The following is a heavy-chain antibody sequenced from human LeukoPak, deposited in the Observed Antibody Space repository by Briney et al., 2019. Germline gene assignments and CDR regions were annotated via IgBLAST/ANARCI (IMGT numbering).Heavy chain of an antibody. V-gene: IGHV4-4*09. Sequence: SETLSLTCSVSGGSFSIYYWSWIRQPPGKGLEWIGYIYSSGSTNYNPSLKSRVTISVDTSKNQFSLILNSVTAADTAVYYCARQIDFYYYMDVWGKGTTVTVSS. CDR1: GGSFSIYY. CDR3: ARQIDFYYYMDV. J-gene: IGHJ6*03. CDR2: IYSSGST.